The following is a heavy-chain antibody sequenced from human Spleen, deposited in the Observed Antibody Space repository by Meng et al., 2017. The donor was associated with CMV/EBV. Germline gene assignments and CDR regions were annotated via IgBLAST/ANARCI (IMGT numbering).Heavy chain of an antibody. V-gene: IGHV4-34*02. CDR2: INHSGST. J-gene: IGHJ4*02. CDR1: GESSSVYH. D-gene: IGHD2-15*01. CDR3: AREDCSGGSCSYFDY. Sequence: LQLWGDGLLKPAVALSLTRAVYGESSSVYHWSWLPQPPGKGLQWIGKINHSGSTNYNPSLKSRVTISVDTSKNQFSLKLSSVTAADTAVYYCAREDCSGGSCSYFDYWGRGTLGT.